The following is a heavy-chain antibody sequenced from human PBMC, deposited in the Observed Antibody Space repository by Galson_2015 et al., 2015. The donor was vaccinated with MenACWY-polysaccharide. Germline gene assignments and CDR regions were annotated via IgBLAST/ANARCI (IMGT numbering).Heavy chain of an antibody. Sequence: SVKVSCKASGYTFTGYFMHWVRQAPGQGLEWLGWIYPNSGGTSYAQKFQGRVTMTRDTSISTAYMELSSLRSDDTAVYYCAKGLYYNSVWGPGTLVTVSS. J-gene: IGHJ4*02. CDR2: IYPNSGGT. D-gene: IGHD3-10*01. V-gene: IGHV1-2*02. CDR3: AKGLYYNSV. CDR1: GYTFTGYF.